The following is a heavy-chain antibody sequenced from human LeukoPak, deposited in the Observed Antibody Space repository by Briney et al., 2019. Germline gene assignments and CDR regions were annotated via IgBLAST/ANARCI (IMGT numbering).Heavy chain of an antibody. D-gene: IGHD1-26*01. J-gene: IGHJ4*02. CDR1: GGSFSGYY. CDR3: ARGLGGSYYFDH. Sequence: SETLSLTCAVYGGSFSGYYWSWIRQPPGKGLDWIGEIIHSGGTNYNPSLKSRVTISVDTSKNQISLNLNSINAADTAVYYCARGLGGSYYFDHWGQGTLVTVSS. CDR2: IIHSGGT. V-gene: IGHV4-34*01.